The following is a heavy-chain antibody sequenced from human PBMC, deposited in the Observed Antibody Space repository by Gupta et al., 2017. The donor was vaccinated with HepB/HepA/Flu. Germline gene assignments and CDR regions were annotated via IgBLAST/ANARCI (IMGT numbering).Heavy chain of an antibody. D-gene: IGHD3-3*01. CDR1: GFPFSSYS. Sequence: EVQLVDSGGGLIQPGGSLRLSCVTSGFPFSSYSMNWVRQAPGKGLEWISYISTGGSTVYYADSVKGRFTISRDDAKNSLYLQMNSLRDEDTAVYYCAKDLDSAIFGLDYWGPGTLVSVSS. J-gene: IGHJ4*02. V-gene: IGHV3-48*02. CDR3: AKDLDSAIFGLDY. CDR2: ISTGGSTV.